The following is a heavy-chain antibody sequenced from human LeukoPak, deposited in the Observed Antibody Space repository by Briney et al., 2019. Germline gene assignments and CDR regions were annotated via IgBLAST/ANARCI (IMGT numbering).Heavy chain of an antibody. CDR1: GFTFSSYE. CDR3: ARKYCSTTSCLFDN. D-gene: IGHD2-2*01. Sequence: GGSLRLSCAASGFTFSSYEMNWVRQAPGKGLQWVSDISSSDTTIYYADSVKGRFTISRDNAKNSLYLQMNSLGAEDTAVYYCARKYCSTTSCLFDNWGQGTLVTVSS. J-gene: IGHJ4*02. V-gene: IGHV3-48*03. CDR2: ISSSDTTI.